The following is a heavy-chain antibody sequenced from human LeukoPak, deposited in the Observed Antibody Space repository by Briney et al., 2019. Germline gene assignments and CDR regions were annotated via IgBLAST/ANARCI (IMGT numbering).Heavy chain of an antibody. CDR1: GFTFSSYE. D-gene: IGHD3-10*02. CDR2: ITSGSSYR. CDR3: AELGITMIGGV. J-gene: IGHJ6*04. Sequence: GGSLRLSCAASGFTFSSYEMNWVRQAPGKGLEWVSSITSGSSYRFYADSVKGRFTISRDNANNSVFLQMNNLRAEDTAVYYCAELGITMIGGVWGKGTTVTISS. V-gene: IGHV3-48*03.